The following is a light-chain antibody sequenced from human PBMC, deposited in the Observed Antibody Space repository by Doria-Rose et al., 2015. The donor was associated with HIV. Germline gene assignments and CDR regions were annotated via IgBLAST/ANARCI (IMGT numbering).Light chain of an antibody. CDR1: QSFSSTY. Sequence: TQSPGTLSLSPGERAALSCRASQSFSSTYLAWYQQKPGQAPSLLIYDGSTRATGIPDRFSASGSGTDFTLTINRLEPEDFALYYCHQYGTSWAFGQGTKVEI. CDR2: DGS. CDR3: HQYGTSWA. V-gene: IGKV3-20*01. J-gene: IGKJ1*01.